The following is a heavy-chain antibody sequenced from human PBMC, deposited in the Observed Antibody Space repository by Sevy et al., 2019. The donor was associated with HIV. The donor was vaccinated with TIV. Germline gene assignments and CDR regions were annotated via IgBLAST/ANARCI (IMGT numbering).Heavy chain of an antibody. Sequence: ASVKVSCXASGXXXTGYYMHWVRQAPGQGLEWMGWINPTSGGTNYAQKFQGRVTMTRDTSITTAYMELSRLRSDDTAVYYCAREVRYCSGGSXHHYYGXDXXGQGTTVTVSS. D-gene: IGHD2-15*01. CDR3: AREVRYCSGGSXHHYYGXDX. CDR2: INPTSGGT. J-gene: IGHJ6*02. CDR1: GXXXTGYY. V-gene: IGHV1-2*02.